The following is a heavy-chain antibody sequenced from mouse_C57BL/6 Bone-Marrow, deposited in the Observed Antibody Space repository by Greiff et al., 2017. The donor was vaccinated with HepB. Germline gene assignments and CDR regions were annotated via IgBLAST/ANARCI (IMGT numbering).Heavy chain of an antibody. CDR1: GFTFTDYY. Sequence: EVKVVESGGGLVQPGGSLSLSCAASGFTFTDYYMSWVRQPPGKALEWLGFIRNKANGYTTEYSASVKGRFTISRDNSQSILYLQMNALRAEDSATYYCARHSYDDYAMDYWGQGTSVTVSS. D-gene: IGHD2-3*01. CDR2: IRNKANGYTT. J-gene: IGHJ4*01. CDR3: ARHSYDDYAMDY. V-gene: IGHV7-3*01.